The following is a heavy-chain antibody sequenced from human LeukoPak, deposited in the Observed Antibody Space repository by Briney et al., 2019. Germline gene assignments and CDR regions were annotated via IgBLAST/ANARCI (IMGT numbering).Heavy chain of an antibody. V-gene: IGHV1-18*01. CDR2: ISAYNGNT. CDR3: ARGAYNWNYDPSGYYYYMDV. Sequence: ASVKVSCKASGYTFTSYGISWVQQAPGQGLELMGWISAYNGNTNYAQKLQGRVTMTTDTSTSTAYMELRSLRSDDTAVYYCARGAYNWNYDPSGYYYYMDVWGKGTTVTVSS. CDR1: GYTFTSYG. D-gene: IGHD1-7*01. J-gene: IGHJ6*03.